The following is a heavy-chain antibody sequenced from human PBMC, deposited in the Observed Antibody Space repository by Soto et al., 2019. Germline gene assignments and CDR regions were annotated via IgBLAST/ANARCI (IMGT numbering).Heavy chain of an antibody. V-gene: IGHV3-23*01. CDR3: AKEGTSGLYYFDY. CDR1: GFTFSNYA. D-gene: IGHD6-19*01. CDR2: ISGSGDTS. Sequence: PGGSLRLSCAASGFTFSNYAITWVRQAPGKGLQWVSIISGSGDTSYYADSVKGRFTTSRDNSRNTLYLQMNSLRAGDSAKYYCAKEGTSGLYYFDYWGPGTLVTVSS. J-gene: IGHJ4*02.